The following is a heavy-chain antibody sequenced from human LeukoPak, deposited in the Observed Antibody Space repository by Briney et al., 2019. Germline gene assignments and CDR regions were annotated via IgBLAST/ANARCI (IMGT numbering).Heavy chain of an antibody. CDR2: ISHSGGT. Sequence: SETLSLTCTVSGGSLNSDYWSSIPQPPGKGLEWIGYISHSGGTYSNPSLESRDTVSLDTSKKHFSLKLTSVTAADTAVYYCARVGGFHLQFDPWGQGTLVTVSS. J-gene: IGHJ5*02. CDR1: GGSLNSDY. V-gene: IGHV4-59*01. CDR3: ARVGGFHLQFDP. D-gene: IGHD3-16*01.